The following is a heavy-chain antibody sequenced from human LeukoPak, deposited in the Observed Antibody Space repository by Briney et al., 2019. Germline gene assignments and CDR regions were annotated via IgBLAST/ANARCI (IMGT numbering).Heavy chain of an antibody. CDR1: GLTFSSYW. CDR2: IKQDGSEK. J-gene: IGHJ6*02. V-gene: IGHV3-7*01. Sequence: GGPLKLSCEPSGLTFSSYWMSWVRQAPGKGREGVANIKQDGSEKYYVDSVKGRFTISRDNAKNSLYLQMNSLRAEDTAVYYCARDGRPFYYGMDVWGQGTTVTVSS. CDR3: ARDGRPFYYGMDV.